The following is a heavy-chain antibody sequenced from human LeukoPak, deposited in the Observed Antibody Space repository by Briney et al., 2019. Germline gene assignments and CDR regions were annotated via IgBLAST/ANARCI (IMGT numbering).Heavy chain of an antibody. CDR2: IYYSGST. CDR3: ARSGAATQADGAFDI. Sequence: SETLSLTCTVSGYSISSGSYYWSWIRQPAGKGLEWIGYIYYSGSTNYNPSLKSRVTISVDTSKNQFSLKLSSVTAADTAVYYCARSGAATQADGAFDIWGQGAMVTVSS. J-gene: IGHJ3*02. CDR1: GYSISSGSYY. D-gene: IGHD2-15*01. V-gene: IGHV4-61*10.